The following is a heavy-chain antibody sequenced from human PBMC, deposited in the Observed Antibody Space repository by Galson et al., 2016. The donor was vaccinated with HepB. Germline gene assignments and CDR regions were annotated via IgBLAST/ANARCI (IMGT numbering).Heavy chain of an antibody. CDR3: ARDRGRDLWVGDLLNGLDV. J-gene: IGHJ6*02. CDR2: INDYNGNT. V-gene: IGHV1-18*01. CDR1: GYSFTSYG. D-gene: IGHD3-10*01. Sequence: SVKVSCKASGYSFTSYGITWVRQAPGQGLEWMGWINDYNGNTKYAQKYQGRVIMTTDRSTSTAYLELRSLRSDDTAVYYCARDRGRDLWVGDLLNGLDVWGHRTTVTVSS.